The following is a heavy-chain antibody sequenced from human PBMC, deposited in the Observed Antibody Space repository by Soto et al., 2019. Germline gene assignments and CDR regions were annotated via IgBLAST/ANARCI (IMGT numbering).Heavy chain of an antibody. CDR1: GFIVSSKY. CDR2: IYVGGNT. Sequence: EVQLVESGGDLIQPGGSLRLSCAASGFIVSSKYMSWVRQAPGKGLEWVSVIYVGGNTNYADSVKGRFTISRDNSEHTLYLQMNSLRFEDTAVYYCATEGCTTSSCRYFDWWGQGTLVTV. V-gene: IGHV3-53*01. J-gene: IGHJ4*02. CDR3: ATEGCTTSSCRYFDW. D-gene: IGHD2-2*01.